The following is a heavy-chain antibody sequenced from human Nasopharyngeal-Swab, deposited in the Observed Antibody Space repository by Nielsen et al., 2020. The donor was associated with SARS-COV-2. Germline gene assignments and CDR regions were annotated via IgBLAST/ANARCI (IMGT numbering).Heavy chain of an antibody. CDR2: ISPDGMDT. V-gene: IGHV3-74*01. Sequence: GGSLRLSCVASGFSLSDYWMHWVRQVPGQGLMWVSRISPDGMDTRYADSVKGRFTISRDNSKNTVHLQMSGLTAEDTGLYFCARDRNYRAKENWFDPWGQGTLVTVSS. CDR1: GFSLSDYW. D-gene: IGHD3-10*01. J-gene: IGHJ5*02. CDR3: ARDRNYRAKENWFDP.